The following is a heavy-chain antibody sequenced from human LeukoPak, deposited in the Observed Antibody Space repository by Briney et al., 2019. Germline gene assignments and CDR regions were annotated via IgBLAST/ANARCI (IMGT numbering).Heavy chain of an antibody. CDR1: GLTFRSYA. CDR2: ISGGGDNT. D-gene: IGHD3-22*01. J-gene: IGHJ4*02. V-gene: IGHV3-23*01. Sequence: GGSLRLSCAASGLTFRSYAMSWVRQAPGKGLEWVSGISGGGDNTHYADSVKGRFTISRDNSKNTLYLQMNSLRAEDTAVYYCARDYYYDSSGYSDNFDYWGQGTLVTVSS. CDR3: ARDYYYDSSGYSDNFDY.